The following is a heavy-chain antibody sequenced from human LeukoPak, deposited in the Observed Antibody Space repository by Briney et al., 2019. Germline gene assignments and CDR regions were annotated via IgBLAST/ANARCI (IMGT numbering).Heavy chain of an antibody. CDR2: INHSGST. V-gene: IGHV4-34*01. CDR1: DGSFSGYY. Sequence: SETLSLTCAVYDGSFSGYYWSWIRQPPGKGLEWIGEINHSGSTNYNPSLKSRVTISVDTSKNQFSLKLSSVTAADTAVYYCASGGYSYVYSRWFDPWGQGTLVTVSS. J-gene: IGHJ5*02. D-gene: IGHD5-18*01. CDR3: ASGGYSYVYSRWFDP.